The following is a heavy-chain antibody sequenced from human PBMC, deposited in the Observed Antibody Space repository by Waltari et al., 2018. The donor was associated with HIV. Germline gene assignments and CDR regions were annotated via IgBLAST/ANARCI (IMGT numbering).Heavy chain of an antibody. CDR2: IIPIFVTT. CDR1: GGTLSSYA. CDR3: ARGNVMEYYDSSVYYYEYIDY. D-gene: IGHD3-22*01. J-gene: IGHJ4*02. Sequence: QVHLVQSGAEVKKPGSSVKVPCKASGGTLSSYAISWVRQAPGQGLEWMGGIIPIFVTTKYARKFQGRRTITAYESTGTAYMELSSLRAEDTAVYYCARGNVMEYYDSSVYYYEYIDYWGQGTLVTVSS. V-gene: IGHV1-69*01.